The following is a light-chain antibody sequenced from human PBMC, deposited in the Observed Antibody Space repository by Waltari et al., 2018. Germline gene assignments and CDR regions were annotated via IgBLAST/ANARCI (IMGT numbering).Light chain of an antibody. V-gene: IGLV4-69*01. CDR1: SGPSSNI. Sequence: QLVLTQSPSASASLGASVKPTCPLTSGPSSNIIAWHQQQPEKGPRYLMKVNSDGSQTKGDEIPDRFSGSSSGAERYLTISSVQSEDEADYYCQTGGHGTWVFGGGTKLTVL. CDR3: QTGGHGTWV. CDR2: VNSDGSQ. J-gene: IGLJ3*02.